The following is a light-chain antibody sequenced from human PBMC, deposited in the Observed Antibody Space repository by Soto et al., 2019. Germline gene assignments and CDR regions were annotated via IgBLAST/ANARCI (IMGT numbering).Light chain of an antibody. CDR3: QQYGNWPPKT. J-gene: IGKJ1*01. CDR1: QRIASN. Sequence: IVMTQSPATLSLSPGERATLSFMASQRIASNLAWYQQKPGQPPRLLIYDASTRAAGIPARFSGSGSGTEFTLTISSLQSEDLAVYFCQQYGNWPPKTFGQGTKVE. CDR2: DAS. V-gene: IGKV3-15*01.